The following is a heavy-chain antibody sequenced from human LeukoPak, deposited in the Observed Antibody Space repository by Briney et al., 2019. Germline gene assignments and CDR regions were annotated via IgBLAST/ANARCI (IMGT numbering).Heavy chain of an antibody. D-gene: IGHD3-3*01. J-gene: IGHJ4*02. Sequence: SETLSLTCTVSGGSISSSSYYWGWIRQPPGKGLEWIGSIYYSGSTYYNPSLKSRATISVDTSKNQFSLKLSSVTAADTAVYYCARHDLFWSGYRDQYYFDYWGQGTLVTVSS. V-gene: IGHV4-39*01. CDR2: IYYSGST. CDR3: ARHDLFWSGYRDQYYFDY. CDR1: GGSISSSSYY.